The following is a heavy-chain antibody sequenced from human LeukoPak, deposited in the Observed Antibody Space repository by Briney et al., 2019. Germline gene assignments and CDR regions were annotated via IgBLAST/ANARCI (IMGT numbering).Heavy chain of an antibody. V-gene: IGHV3-9*01. CDR1: GFTFDDYA. CDR3: AKDTLPGSLDAFDI. D-gene: IGHD3-10*01. CDR2: ISWNSGSI. Sequence: GGSLRLSCAASGFTFDDYAMHWVRQAPGKGLEWVSGISWNSGSIGYADSVKGRFTISRDNAKNSLYLQMNSLRAEDTALYYCAKDTLPGSLDAFDIWGQGTMVTVSS. J-gene: IGHJ3*02.